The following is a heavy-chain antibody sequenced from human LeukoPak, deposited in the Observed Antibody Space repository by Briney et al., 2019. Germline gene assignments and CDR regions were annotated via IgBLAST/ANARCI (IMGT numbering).Heavy chain of an antibody. CDR3: AKSGDIVVVVAAVDY. Sequence: PGGSLRLSCAASGFTFSSYGMHWVRQAPGKGLEWAAFIRYDGSNKYYADSVKGRFTISRDNSKNTLYLQMNSLRAEDTAVYYCAKSGDIVVVVAAVDYWGQGTLVTVSS. D-gene: IGHD2-15*01. CDR1: GFTFSSYG. V-gene: IGHV3-30*02. J-gene: IGHJ4*02. CDR2: IRYDGSNK.